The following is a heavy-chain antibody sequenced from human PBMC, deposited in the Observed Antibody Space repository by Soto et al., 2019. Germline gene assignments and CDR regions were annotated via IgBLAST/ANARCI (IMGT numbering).Heavy chain of an antibody. Sequence: QVQLVQSGAEVKKPGASVKVSCKASGYTFTSYGISWVRQAPGQGLEWMGWISADNGNTNYAQKLQGRVTMTTDTSKSTASMELRSLRSDDTAVYYCARDTYGRYFDWLGYYYGMDVWGQGTTVTVSS. CDR1: GYTFTSYG. D-gene: IGHD3-9*01. CDR3: ARDTYGRYFDWLGYYYGMDV. CDR2: ISADNGNT. V-gene: IGHV1-18*01. J-gene: IGHJ6*02.